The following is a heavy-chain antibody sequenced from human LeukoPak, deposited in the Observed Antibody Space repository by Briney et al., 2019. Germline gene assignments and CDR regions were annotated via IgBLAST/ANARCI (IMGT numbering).Heavy chain of an antibody. CDR2: ISKSGDNT. D-gene: IGHD5-12*01. CDR1: GFTFSSYA. CDR3: AKGNSGYNSGYYYHFFDY. J-gene: IGHJ4*02. Sequence: GGSLRLSCAASGFTFSSYAMSWVRQAPGKGLEWVSAISKSGDNTYYADSVKGRFTISRDNSKNTLYLQMNSLRAEDAAVYYCAKGNSGYNSGYYYHFFDYWGQGTLVTVSS. V-gene: IGHV3-23*01.